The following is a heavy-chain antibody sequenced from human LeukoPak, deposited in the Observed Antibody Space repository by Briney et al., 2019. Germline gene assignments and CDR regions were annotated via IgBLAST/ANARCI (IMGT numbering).Heavy chain of an antibody. CDR2: ISWNSGSI. CDR3: AKGNYYGSGSYIDY. V-gene: IGHV3-9*01. D-gene: IGHD3-10*01. J-gene: IGHJ4*02. CDR1: GFTFDDYA. Sequence: PGGSLRLSCAASGFTFDDYAMHWVRQAPGKGLEWVSGISWNSGSIGYADSVKGRFTISRDNAKNSLYLQMNSLRAEDTALYYCAKGNYYGSGSYIDYWGQGTLVTVSS.